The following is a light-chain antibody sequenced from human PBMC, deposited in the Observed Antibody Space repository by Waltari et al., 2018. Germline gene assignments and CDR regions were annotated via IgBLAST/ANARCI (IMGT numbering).Light chain of an antibody. Sequence: EFVLTQSPGTLSLSPAETATLSCRASQSVSLSYLGWYQQKPGQVPRLLIYATFNRATGIPDRFSGSGSGTDFTLTISRLEPEDFAVYYCQQLGWFGGGTKVEIK. CDR1: QSVSLSY. CDR3: QQLGW. V-gene: IGKV3-20*01. J-gene: IGKJ4*02. CDR2: ATF.